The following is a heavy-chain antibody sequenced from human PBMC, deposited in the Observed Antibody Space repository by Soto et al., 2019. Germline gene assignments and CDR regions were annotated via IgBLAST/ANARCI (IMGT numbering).Heavy chain of an antibody. CDR1: GYTLSSYA. Sequence: ASVKVSFKASGYTLSSYAISWVRQAPGQGVEWMGWISVYNGNTNYPQKFQGRVIMTTDTSTSTAYMELRSLRSDDTAVYYYARDRNWDPTREYYYYYGMDVWGQGTTVTVSS. CDR2: ISVYNGNT. V-gene: IGHV1-18*01. D-gene: IGHD7-27*01. J-gene: IGHJ6*02. CDR3: ARDRNWDPTREYYYYYGMDV.